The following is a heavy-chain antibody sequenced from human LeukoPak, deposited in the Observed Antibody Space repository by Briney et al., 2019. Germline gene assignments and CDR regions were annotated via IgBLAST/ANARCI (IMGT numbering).Heavy chain of an antibody. Sequence: PGGSLRLSCVASGFTFSSYWMSWVRQAPGKGLEWVANIKEDESEKYYVDSVKGQFTISRDNAKNSLYLQVNSLRAEDTAVYYCAREGYSYGYFDAFDIWGQGTMVTVSS. CDR2: IKEDESEK. D-gene: IGHD5-18*01. CDR1: GFTFSSYW. J-gene: IGHJ3*02. V-gene: IGHV3-7*01. CDR3: AREGYSYGYFDAFDI.